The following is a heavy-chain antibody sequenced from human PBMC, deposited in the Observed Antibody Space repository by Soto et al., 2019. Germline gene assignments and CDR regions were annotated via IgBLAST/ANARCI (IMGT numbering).Heavy chain of an antibody. Sequence: PSETLSLTCTVSGGSISSGGYYWGWIRQHPGKGLEWIGYIYYSGSTYYNPSLKSRVTISVDTSKNQFSLKLSSVTAADTAVYYCARDSRRRDYVWGSYRTDAFDIWGQGTMVTVS. CDR2: IYYSGST. CDR3: ARDSRRRDYVWGSYRTDAFDI. J-gene: IGHJ3*02. CDR1: GGSISSGGYY. D-gene: IGHD3-16*02. V-gene: IGHV4-31*03.